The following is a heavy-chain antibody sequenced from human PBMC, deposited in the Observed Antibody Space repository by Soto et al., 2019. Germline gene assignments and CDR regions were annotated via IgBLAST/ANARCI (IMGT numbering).Heavy chain of an antibody. J-gene: IGHJ4*02. V-gene: IGHV3-23*01. CDR1: GFTFSSYA. CDR2: ISGSGGST. Sequence: GGALRLSCAASGFTFSSYAMSWVRQAPGKGLEWVSAISGSGGSTYYADSVKGRFTISRDNSKNTLYLQMNSLRAEDTAVYYCAKTAITMIVVVTDYYFDYWGQGTLVTVSS. D-gene: IGHD3-22*01. CDR3: AKTAITMIVVVTDYYFDY.